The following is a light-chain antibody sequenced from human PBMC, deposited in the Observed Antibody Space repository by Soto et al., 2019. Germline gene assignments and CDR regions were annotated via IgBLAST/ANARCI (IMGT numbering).Light chain of an antibody. Sequence: QSVTTTPASVSRTTGQSITISCPRTSSDVGDYKYVSWYQQHPDKAPKLMIYDVSNRPSGVSNRFSGSKSGNTASLTISGLQAEDEADYYCSSYTRSSTVFGGGTKVTVL. CDR1: SSDVGDYKY. J-gene: IGLJ3*02. V-gene: IGLV2-14*01. CDR3: SSYTRSSTV. CDR2: DVS.